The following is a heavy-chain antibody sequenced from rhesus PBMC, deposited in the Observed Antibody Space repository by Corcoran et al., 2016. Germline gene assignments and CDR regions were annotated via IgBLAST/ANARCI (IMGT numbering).Heavy chain of an antibody. V-gene: IGHV1-111*02. CDR2: VDPEDGEV. D-gene: IGHD3-40*01. Sequence: EVQLMQSGAEVKKPGASVKISCKASGYTFTDYYLHWVRQAPGKGLEWMGRVDPEDGEVVHAQKFQDRVTMTADTSTDTAYMELSSLRSEDTAVYYCAIDIIVGRDYWGQGVLVTVSS. J-gene: IGHJ4*01. CDR1: GYTFTDYY. CDR3: AIDIIVGRDY.